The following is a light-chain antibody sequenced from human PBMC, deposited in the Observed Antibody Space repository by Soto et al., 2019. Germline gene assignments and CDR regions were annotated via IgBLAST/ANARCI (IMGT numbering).Light chain of an antibody. J-gene: IGKJ4*01. CDR1: QNIDIY. CDR2: GAS. V-gene: IGKV1-39*01. Sequence: DIQMTQSPSSLSASVGDRVTITCRASQNIDIYLHWYQQKPGTAPKLLIYGASSLQSGVPSRFSGSGSGTDFILTIRSLQPEDFATYYCQQTSNTPQTFGGGTKVEIK. CDR3: QQTSNTPQT.